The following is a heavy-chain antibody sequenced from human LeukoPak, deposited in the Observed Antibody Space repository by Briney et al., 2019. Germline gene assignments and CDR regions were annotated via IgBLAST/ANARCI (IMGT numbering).Heavy chain of an antibody. CDR3: ASHIAVAGMGVDY. CDR1: GFTFSSYS. Sequence: GGSLRLSCAAFGFTFSSYSMNWVRQAPGKGLEWVSSISSSSSYIYYADSVKGRFTISRDNAKNSLYLQMNSLRAEDTAVYYCASHIAVAGMGVDYWGQGTLVTVSS. J-gene: IGHJ4*02. V-gene: IGHV3-21*01. D-gene: IGHD6-19*01. CDR2: ISSSSSYI.